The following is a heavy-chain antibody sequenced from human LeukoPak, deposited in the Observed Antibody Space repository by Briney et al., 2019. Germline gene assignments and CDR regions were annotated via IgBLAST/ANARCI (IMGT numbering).Heavy chain of an antibody. Sequence: GASVKVSCKASGHTFTSYGISWVRQAPGQGLEWMGWISAYNGNTNYAQKLQGRVTMTTDTSTSTTYMELRSLRSDDTAVYYCAKRSGQTTDYWGQGTLVTVSS. CDR3: AKRSGQTTDY. J-gene: IGHJ4*02. D-gene: IGHD1-1*01. CDR2: ISAYNGNT. CDR1: GHTFTSYG. V-gene: IGHV1-18*01.